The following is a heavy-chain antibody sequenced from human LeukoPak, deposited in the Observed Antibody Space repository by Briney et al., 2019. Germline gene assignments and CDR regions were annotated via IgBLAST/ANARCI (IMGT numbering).Heavy chain of an antibody. CDR1: GFTFSSYW. CDR2: INSGGSST. CDR3: VRGYGGNTFDY. D-gene: IGHD4/OR15-4a*01. Sequence: GGSLRLSCAASGFTFSSYWMHWVRQAPGKGLVWVSRINSGGSSTIYADAVKGRYTISRDNAKNTLYLQMNSLRAEDTAMYYCVRGYGGNTFDYWGQGTLATVSS. V-gene: IGHV3-74*01. J-gene: IGHJ4*02.